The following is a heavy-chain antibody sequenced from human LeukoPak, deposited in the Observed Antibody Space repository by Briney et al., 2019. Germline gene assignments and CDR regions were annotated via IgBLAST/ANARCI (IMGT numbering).Heavy chain of an antibody. CDR2: ISSSSSTI. V-gene: IGHV3-48*01. J-gene: IGHJ4*02. CDR1: GFTFSSYS. CDR3: AKDRLRIGYCSSTSCYHPFDY. D-gene: IGHD2-2*01. Sequence: HPGGSLRLSCAASGFTFSSYSMNWVRQAPGKGLEWVSYISSSSSTIYYADSVKGRFTISRDNSKNTLYLQMNSLRAEDTAVYYYAKDRLRIGYCSSTSCYHPFDYWGQGTLVTVSS.